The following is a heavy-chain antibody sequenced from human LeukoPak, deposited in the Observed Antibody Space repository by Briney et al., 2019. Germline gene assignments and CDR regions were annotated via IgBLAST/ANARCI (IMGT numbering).Heavy chain of an antibody. CDR2: IYHSGTT. J-gene: IGHJ4*02. V-gene: IGHV4-4*02. CDR3: ARSIAVAGLFDY. Sequence: SGTPSLTCTVSGGSISSSKWWSWVRQPPGKGLEWIGEIYHSGTTNYNPSLKSRVTISVDKSNNQFSLKLSSLTAADTAVYYCARSIAVAGLFDYWGQGTLVTVSS. D-gene: IGHD6-19*01. CDR1: GGSISSSKW.